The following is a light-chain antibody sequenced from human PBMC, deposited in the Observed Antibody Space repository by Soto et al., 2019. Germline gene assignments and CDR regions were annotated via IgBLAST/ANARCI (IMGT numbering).Light chain of an antibody. Sequence: IQMTQSPSSLSASVGDRVSITCRARQSIGTFLNWYQQKPGEAPNLLIHTSFTLYSGVPSRFSGTGSGTDFTLTISSLQPEDFATYFCQQAFSAEWTFGQGTKVDIK. CDR2: TSF. CDR1: QSIGTF. V-gene: IGKV1-39*01. CDR3: QQAFSAEWT. J-gene: IGKJ1*01.